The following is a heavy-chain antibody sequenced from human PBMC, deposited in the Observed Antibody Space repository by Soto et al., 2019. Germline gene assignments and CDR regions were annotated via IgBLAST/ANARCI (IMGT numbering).Heavy chain of an antibody. CDR1: GGSISDDTYY. J-gene: IGHJ4*02. CDR2: IYYSGTS. V-gene: IGHV4-39*02. D-gene: IGHD5-18*01. CDR3: ARGYGRNFDY. Sequence: SETLSLTCTVSGGSISDDTYYWGWIRQPPGKGLEWIGSIYYSGTSSYNPSLESRVTMSVDTSKKQLSLRLSSVTAADTAVYYCARGYGRNFDYWGQGTLVTVSS.